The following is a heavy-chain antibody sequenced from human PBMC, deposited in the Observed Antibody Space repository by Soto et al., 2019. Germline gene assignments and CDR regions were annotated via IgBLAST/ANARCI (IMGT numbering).Heavy chain of an antibody. J-gene: IGHJ5*02. CDR3: ARGKWFDP. Sequence: SETLSLTCAVYGGSFSGYYWSWIRQPPGKGLEWIGEINHSGSTNYNPSLKSRVTISVDTSKNQFSLKLSSVTAADTAVYYCARGKWFDPWGQGTLVTVSS. CDR1: GGSFSGYY. V-gene: IGHV4-34*01. CDR2: INHSGST.